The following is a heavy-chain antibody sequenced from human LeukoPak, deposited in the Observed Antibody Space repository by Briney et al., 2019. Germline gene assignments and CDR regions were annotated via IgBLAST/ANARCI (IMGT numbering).Heavy chain of an antibody. D-gene: IGHD1-1*01. Sequence: GGSLRLSCAASGFSVSSFYISWVRQSPGKGLEWLAIIYTTARTYYADSVKGRFTISRDNSQNTLYLQMNSLRAEDTAVYYCAREQSRKLGFDPWGQGTLVTVSS. J-gene: IGHJ5*02. CDR2: IYTTART. CDR1: GFSVSSFY. CDR3: AREQSRKLGFDP. V-gene: IGHV3-53*01.